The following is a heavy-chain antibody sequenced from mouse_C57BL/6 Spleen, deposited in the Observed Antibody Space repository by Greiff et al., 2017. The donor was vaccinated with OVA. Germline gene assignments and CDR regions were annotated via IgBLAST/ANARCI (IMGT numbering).Heavy chain of an antibody. Sequence: VQLQQSGAELVKPGASVKVSCKASGYTFTSYWMHWVKQRPGQGLEWIGRIHPSDSDTNYNQKFKGKATLTVDKSSSTAYMQLSSLTSEDSAVCYCAIPHYYGSSYVFAMDYWGQGTSVTVSS. D-gene: IGHD1-1*01. CDR1: GYTFTSYW. CDR2: IHPSDSDT. J-gene: IGHJ4*01. CDR3: AIPHYYGSSYVFAMDY. V-gene: IGHV1-74*01.